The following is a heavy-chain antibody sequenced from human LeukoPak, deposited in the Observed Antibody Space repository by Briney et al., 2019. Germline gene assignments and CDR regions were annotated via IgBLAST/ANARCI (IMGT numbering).Heavy chain of an antibody. CDR2: ISGSGSAT. CDR3: ARVSAGVIGMKDVFDI. V-gene: IGHV3-11*04. CDR1: GFTFSDYY. J-gene: IGHJ3*02. D-gene: IGHD3-16*02. Sequence: GGSLRLSCAASGFTFSDYYMSWIRQAPGKGLDWVSYISGSGSATYYADSVKGRFTISRDNAKNSLYLQMNSLRAEDTAVYYCARVSAGVIGMKDVFDIWGQGTMVTVSS.